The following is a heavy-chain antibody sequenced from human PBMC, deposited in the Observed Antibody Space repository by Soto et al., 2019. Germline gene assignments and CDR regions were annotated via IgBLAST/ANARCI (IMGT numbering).Heavy chain of an antibody. Sequence: EVQLLESGGGLVQPGGSLRLSCAASGFTFSSYAMSWVRQAPGKGLEWVSAISGSGGSTYYADSMKGRFTISRDNSKNTLYLQMNSLRAEDTAVYYCAKDRSDCSGGSCYSFRDAFDIWGQGTMVTVSS. CDR3: AKDRSDCSGGSCYSFRDAFDI. CDR2: ISGSGGST. D-gene: IGHD2-15*01. J-gene: IGHJ3*02. V-gene: IGHV3-23*01. CDR1: GFTFSSYA.